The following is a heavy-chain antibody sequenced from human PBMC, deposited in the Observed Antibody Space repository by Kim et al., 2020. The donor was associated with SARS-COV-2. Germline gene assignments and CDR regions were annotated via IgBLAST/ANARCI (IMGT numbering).Heavy chain of an antibody. J-gene: IGHJ4*02. V-gene: IGHV4-4*02. CDR1: GGSISSSNW. D-gene: IGHD6-19*01. CDR2: IYHSGST. Sequence: SETLSLTCAVSGGSISSSNWWSWVRQPPGKGLEWIGEIYHSGSTNYNPSLKSRVTISVDKSKNQFSLKLSSVTAADTAVYYCASAKSIAVAGDFDYWGQGTLVTVSS. CDR3: ASAKSIAVAGDFDY.